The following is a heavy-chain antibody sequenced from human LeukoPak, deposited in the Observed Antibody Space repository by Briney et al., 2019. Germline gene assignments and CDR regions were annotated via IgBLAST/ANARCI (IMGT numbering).Heavy chain of an antibody. D-gene: IGHD3-10*01. Sequence: GGSLRLSCAVSGFTVTDNYMSWVRQAPGKGLEWVSVIYSGGSTYYADSVKGRFTISRDNSKNTLYLQMNSLRAEDTAVYYCAQYGSGSAYFDYWGQGTLVTVSS. CDR2: IYSGGST. CDR3: AQYGSGSAYFDY. V-gene: IGHV3-66*01. J-gene: IGHJ4*02. CDR1: GFTVTDNY.